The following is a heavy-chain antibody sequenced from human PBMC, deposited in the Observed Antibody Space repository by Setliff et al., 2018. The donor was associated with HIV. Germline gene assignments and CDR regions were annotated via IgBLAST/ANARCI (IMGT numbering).Heavy chain of an antibody. CDR1: GGSISGSSYY. Sequence: PSETLSLTCTVSGGSISGSSYYWGWIRQPPGKGLEWIGSIYYSGSTYYNPSLKSRVTISVDTSKNQFSLKLSSVTAADTAVYYCARQVTVVGYFETAAGSFNYWGPGTLVTVSS. CDR3: ARQVTVVGYFETAAGSFNY. J-gene: IGHJ4*02. CDR2: IYYSGST. V-gene: IGHV4-39*01. D-gene: IGHD2-21*01.